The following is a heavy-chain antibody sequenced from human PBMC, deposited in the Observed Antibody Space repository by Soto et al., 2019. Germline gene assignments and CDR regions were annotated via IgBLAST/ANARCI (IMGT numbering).Heavy chain of an antibody. CDR3: VKNSGWFST. CDR1: GFTFGTTD. V-gene: IGHV3-23*01. D-gene: IGHD6-19*01. CDR2: IDGSGGIT. J-gene: IGHJ5*02. Sequence: VGSLRLSCAATGFTFGTTDMSWVRQAPGEGLEWVSTIDGSGGITYYADSVKGRFTISRDNSRNTVYLQMNSLRGDDTALYYCVKNSGWFSTWGQGALVTVSS.